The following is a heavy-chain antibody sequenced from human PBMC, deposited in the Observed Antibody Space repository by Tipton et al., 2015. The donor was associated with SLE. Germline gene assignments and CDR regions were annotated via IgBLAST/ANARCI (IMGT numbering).Heavy chain of an antibody. J-gene: IGHJ3*02. CDR1: GFTFSNYS. D-gene: IGHD6-6*01. Sequence: SLRLSCAASGFTFSNYSMNWVRQAPGKGLEWVSYIISSSSTIYYADSVRGRFTISRDNAKNSLYLQMNSLRAEDTALYYCARDLDSSSAFDIWGQGTMVTVSS. V-gene: IGHV3-48*01. CDR3: ARDLDSSSAFDI. CDR2: IISSSSTI.